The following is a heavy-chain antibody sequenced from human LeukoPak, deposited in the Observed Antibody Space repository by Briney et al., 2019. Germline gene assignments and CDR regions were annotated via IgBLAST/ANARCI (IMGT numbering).Heavy chain of an antibody. CDR3: AGRGYSYGLTFDY. D-gene: IGHD5-18*01. J-gene: IGHJ4*02. CDR1: GGSISSSSYY. Sequence: PSETLSLTYTVSGGSISSSSYYWGWIRQPPGKGLEWIGSIYYSGSTYYNPSLKSRVTISVDTSKNQFSLKLSSVTAADTAVYYCAGRGYSYGLTFDYWGQGTLVTVSS. V-gene: IGHV4-39*01. CDR2: IYYSGST.